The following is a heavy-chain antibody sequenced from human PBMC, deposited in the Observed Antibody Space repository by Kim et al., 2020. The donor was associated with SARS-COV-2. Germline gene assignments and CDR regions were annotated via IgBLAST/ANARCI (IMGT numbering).Heavy chain of an antibody. CDR1: GFTFSYYG. CDR2: IWSDGSHE. D-gene: IGHD1-1*01. Sequence: GGSLRLSCAASGFTFSYYGMHWVRQAPGMGLEWVALIWSDGSHEYYADSVKGRFTISRDNSKNTVGLQMNSLRAEDTAVYYCARTTAYNNNWKLSYFDYWGQGTLVTVSS. V-gene: IGHV3-33*01. J-gene: IGHJ4*02. CDR3: ARTTAYNNNWKLSYFDY.